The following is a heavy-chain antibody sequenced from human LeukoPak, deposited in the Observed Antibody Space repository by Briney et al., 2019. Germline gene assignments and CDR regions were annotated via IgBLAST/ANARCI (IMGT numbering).Heavy chain of an antibody. J-gene: IGHJ4*02. CDR3: ASGKWQDSGSKWPTLDY. CDR1: GYTFTSYG. V-gene: IGHV1-18*01. D-gene: IGHD1-26*01. CDR2: ISAYNGNT. Sequence: ASVKVSCKGSGYTFTSYGISWVRQAPGQGLEWMGWISAYNGNTNYAQKVQGRVTMTTDTDTSTAYMEMRSLRSDDTAVYYCASGKWQDSGSKWPTLDYWGQGTLVTVSS.